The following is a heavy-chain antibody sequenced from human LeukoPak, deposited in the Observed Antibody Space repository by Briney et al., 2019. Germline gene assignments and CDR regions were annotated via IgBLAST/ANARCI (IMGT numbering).Heavy chain of an antibody. D-gene: IGHD3-22*01. CDR2: IRSKANSYAT. CDR3: TTDHYYDSRGYQHYFDY. V-gene: IGHV3-73*01. J-gene: IGHJ4*02. CDR1: GFTFSGSA. Sequence: PGGSLRLSCAASGFTFSGSAMHWVRQASGKGLEWVGRIRSKANSYATAYAASVKGRFTISRDDSKNTAYLQMNSLKTEDTAVYYCTTDHYYDSRGYQHYFDYWGQGTLVTVSS.